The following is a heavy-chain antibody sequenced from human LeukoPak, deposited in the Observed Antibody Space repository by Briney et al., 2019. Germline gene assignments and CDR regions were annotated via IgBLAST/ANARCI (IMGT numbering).Heavy chain of an antibody. Sequence: EASVKVSCKVSGYTLTELSMHWVRQAPGKGLEWMGGFDPEDGETIYAQKFQGRVTMTEDTSTDTAYMELSSLRSEDTAVYYCARDDSPLSGFDWLSRHYYYYYMDVWGKGTTVTVSS. D-gene: IGHD3-9*01. CDR1: GYTLTELS. J-gene: IGHJ6*03. V-gene: IGHV1-24*01. CDR2: FDPEDGET. CDR3: ARDDSPLSGFDWLSRHYYYYYMDV.